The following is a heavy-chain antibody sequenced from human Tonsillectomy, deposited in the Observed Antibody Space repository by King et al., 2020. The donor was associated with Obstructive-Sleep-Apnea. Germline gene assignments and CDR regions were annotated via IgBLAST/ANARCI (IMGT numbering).Heavy chain of an antibody. CDR2: IKSKTDGGTT. Sequence: VQLVESGGGLVKPGGSLRLSCAASGFTFSNAWMSWVRQAPGKGLEWVGRIKSKTDGGTTDYAAPVKGRFTISRDDSKNTLYLQMNSLKTEDTAVYYCTTDQWGELLGFYFDYWGQGTLVTVSS. J-gene: IGHJ4*02. CDR1: GFTFSNAW. D-gene: IGHD1-26*01. V-gene: IGHV3-15*01. CDR3: TTDQWGELLGFYFDY.